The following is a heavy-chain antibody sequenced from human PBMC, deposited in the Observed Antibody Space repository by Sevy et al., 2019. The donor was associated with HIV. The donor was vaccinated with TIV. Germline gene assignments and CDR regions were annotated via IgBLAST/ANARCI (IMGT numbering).Heavy chain of an antibody. CDR1: GFTFSDYY. CDR2: ISSSGSTI. Sequence: GGSLRLSCAASGFTFSDYYMSWIRQAPGKGLEWVSYISSSGSTIYYADSVKGRFTISRDNAKNSLYLQMNSLRAEDTAGYYCARDLQLDDSSGYYNVGHYFDYWGQGTLVTVSS. V-gene: IGHV3-11*01. D-gene: IGHD3-22*01. J-gene: IGHJ4*02. CDR3: ARDLQLDDSSGYYNVGHYFDY.